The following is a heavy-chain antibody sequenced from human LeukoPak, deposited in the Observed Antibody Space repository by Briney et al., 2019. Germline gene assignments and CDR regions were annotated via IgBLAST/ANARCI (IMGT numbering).Heavy chain of an antibody. Sequence: SETLSLTCAVSGGSISSSNWWNWVRQPPGKGLEWIGEIYHSGSTNYNPSLKSRVTISVDKSKNQFSLKLSSVTAADTAVYYCARDHIAVAGTNAFDIWGQGTMVTVSS. V-gene: IGHV4-4*02. CDR1: GGSISSSNW. CDR3: ARDHIAVAGTNAFDI. J-gene: IGHJ3*02. D-gene: IGHD6-19*01. CDR2: IYHSGST.